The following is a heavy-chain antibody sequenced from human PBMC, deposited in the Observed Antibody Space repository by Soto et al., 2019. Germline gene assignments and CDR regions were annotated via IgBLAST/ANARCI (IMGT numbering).Heavy chain of an antibody. Sequence: PGESLKISCKGSGYSFTSYWIGWVRQMPGKGLEWMGIIYPGDSDTRYSPSFQGQVTISADKSISTAYLQWSSLKASGTAMYYCARRGVVVPYYYYGMDVWGQGTTVTVSS. CDR1: GYSFTSYW. J-gene: IGHJ6*02. D-gene: IGHD2-21*01. CDR2: IYPGDSDT. V-gene: IGHV5-51*01. CDR3: ARRGVVVPYYYYGMDV.